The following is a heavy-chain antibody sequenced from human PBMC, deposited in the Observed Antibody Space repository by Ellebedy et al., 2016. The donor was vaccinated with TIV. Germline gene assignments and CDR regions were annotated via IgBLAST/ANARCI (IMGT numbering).Heavy chain of an antibody. J-gene: IGHJ5*02. CDR3: TRDHSPGYCTSTTCLKSWFDP. V-gene: IGHV3-21*01. Sequence: GGSLRLXCTASGFNFNTFFMSWVRQAPGKGLEWVSSISSSGTYISYADSVKGRFTISRDNSENSLYLQMNSLRAEDTAVYYCTRDHSPGYCTSTTCLKSWFDPWGQGTLVTVSS. D-gene: IGHD2-2*01. CDR2: ISSSGTYI. CDR1: GFNFNTFF.